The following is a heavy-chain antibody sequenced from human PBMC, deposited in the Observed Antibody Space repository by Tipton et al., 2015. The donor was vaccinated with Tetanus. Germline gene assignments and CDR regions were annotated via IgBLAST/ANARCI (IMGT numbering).Heavy chain of an antibody. D-gene: IGHD6-19*01. CDR1: GFTFSSYN. V-gene: IGHV3-48*01. Sequence: SLRLSCAASGFTFSSYNMNWVRQAPGKGLEWVSYITTTSDTIYYADSVKGRFTISRDNAKDSLYMQLNNLRVEDTALYYCAKDISSGWSGGVHWGQGTLVTVSS. CDR2: ITTTSDTI. CDR3: AKDISSGWSGGVH. J-gene: IGHJ4*02.